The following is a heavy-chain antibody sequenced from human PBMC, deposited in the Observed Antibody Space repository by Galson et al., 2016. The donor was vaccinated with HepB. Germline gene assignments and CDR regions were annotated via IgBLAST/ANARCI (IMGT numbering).Heavy chain of an antibody. D-gene: IGHD6-19*01. CDR3: VAGAGWLPDY. V-gene: IGHV3-7*03. CDR1: GLTFNIQY. CDR2: IEKDGREE. Sequence: SLRLSCAVSGLTFNIQYMSWVRQAPGKGLEWVANIEKDGREENYVDSVKGRFTISRDNAKNSAYLQMNNVRAEDTAIYYCVAGAGWLPDYWGQGTLVSVSS. J-gene: IGHJ4*02.